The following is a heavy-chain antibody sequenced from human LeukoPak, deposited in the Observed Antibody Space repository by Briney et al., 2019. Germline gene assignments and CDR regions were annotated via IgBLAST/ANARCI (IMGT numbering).Heavy chain of an antibody. V-gene: IGHV3-23*01. Sequence: GGSLRLSCAASGFTFSGYAMSWVRQAPGKGLEWVSAISGSGGSTYYADSVKGRFTISRDNSKNTLYLQMNSLRAEDTAVYYCAKTGDYGGGLDYWGQGTPVTVSS. J-gene: IGHJ4*02. CDR1: GFTFSGYA. CDR3: AKTGDYGGGLDY. CDR2: ISGSGGST. D-gene: IGHD4-17*01.